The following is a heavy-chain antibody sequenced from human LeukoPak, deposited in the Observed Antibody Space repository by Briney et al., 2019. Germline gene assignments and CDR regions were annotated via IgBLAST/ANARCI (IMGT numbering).Heavy chain of an antibody. J-gene: IGHJ4*02. CDR2: INHSGST. D-gene: IGHD3-16*01. CDR3: ARGYVAGDY. Sequence: TSETLSLTCAVYGGSFSGYYWSWIRQPPGKGLEWIGEINHSGSTNYNPSLKSRVTISVDTSKNQFPLKLSSVTAADTAVYYCARGYVAGDYWGQGTLVTVSS. V-gene: IGHV4-34*01. CDR1: GGSFSGYY.